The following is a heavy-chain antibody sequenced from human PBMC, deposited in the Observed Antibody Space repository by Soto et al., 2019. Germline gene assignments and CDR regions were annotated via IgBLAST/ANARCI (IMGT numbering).Heavy chain of an antibody. CDR2: ISYDGSNK. D-gene: IGHD3-10*01. Sequence: GGSLRLSCAASGFTFSSYGMHWVRQAPGKELEWVAVISYDGSNKYYADSVKGRFTISRDNSKNTLYLQMNSLRAEDTAVYYCAKKGGSTGLGYYYGMDVWGQGTTVTVSS. J-gene: IGHJ6*02. CDR3: AKKGGSTGLGYYYGMDV. CDR1: GFTFSSYG. V-gene: IGHV3-30*18.